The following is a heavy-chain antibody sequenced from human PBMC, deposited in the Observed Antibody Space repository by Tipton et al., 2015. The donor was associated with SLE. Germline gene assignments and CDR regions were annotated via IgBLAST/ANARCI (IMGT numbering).Heavy chain of an antibody. CDR3: ARGSSSWSIFDY. CDR1: GGSISSYY. Sequence: TLSLTCTVSGGSISSYYWSWFRQPPGKRLEWVGYIYNSGTSNYNPSLRSRVTISVETSKNQFSLKLTSVTAADTALYYCARGSSSWSIFDYWGQGTLVTVSS. J-gene: IGHJ4*02. CDR2: IYNSGTS. D-gene: IGHD6-13*01. V-gene: IGHV4-59*01.